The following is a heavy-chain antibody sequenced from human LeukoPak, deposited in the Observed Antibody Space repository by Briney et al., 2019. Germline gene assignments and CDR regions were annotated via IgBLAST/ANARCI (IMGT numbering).Heavy chain of an antibody. CDR2: INHSGST. D-gene: IGHD6-6*01. V-gene: IGHV4-34*01. CDR1: GGSFSGYY. CDR3: AKAARPRNFDY. Sequence: SETLSLTCAVYGGSFSGYYWSWIRQPPGKGREWIGEINHSGSTNYNPSLKSRVTISVDTSKNQFSPKLSSVTAADSAVYYCAKAARPRNFDYWGQGTLVTVSS. J-gene: IGHJ4*02.